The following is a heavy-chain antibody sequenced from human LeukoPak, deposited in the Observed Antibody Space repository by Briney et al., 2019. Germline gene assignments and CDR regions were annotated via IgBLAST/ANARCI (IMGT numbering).Heavy chain of an antibody. D-gene: IGHD2-2*01. CDR1: GGPIRSSC. J-gene: IGHJ4*02. CDR2: IYYTGST. V-gene: IGHV4-59*08. CDR3: ARTVTSWSPFDY. Sequence: SETLSLTCTVSGGPIRSSCWSWIRQSPGKGLECMGYIYYTGSTNYNPSLKTRVTIAIDTSKNQFSLKLRSVAAGDTAVYYCARTVTSWSPFDYWGQGTLVTVSS.